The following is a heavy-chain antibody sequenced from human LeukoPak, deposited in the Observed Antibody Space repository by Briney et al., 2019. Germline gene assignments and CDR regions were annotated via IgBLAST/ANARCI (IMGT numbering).Heavy chain of an antibody. CDR2: ISGSGEST. Sequence: PGGSLRLSCAASGFDFRSYSMNWVRQAPGKGLEWVSGISGSGESTYYADSVKGRFTISRDNSKNTLYLQMNSLRAEDTAVYYCAKRRHTGISVAGAIDYWGQGTLVTVSS. D-gene: IGHD6-19*01. V-gene: IGHV3-23*01. J-gene: IGHJ4*02. CDR3: AKRRHTGISVAGAIDY. CDR1: GFDFRSYS.